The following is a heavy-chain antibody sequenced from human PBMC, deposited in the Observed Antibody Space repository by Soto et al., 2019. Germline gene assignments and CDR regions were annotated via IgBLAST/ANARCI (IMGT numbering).Heavy chain of an antibody. CDR3: ARAKYHDFCSGSPHLYGMDV. CDR1: GGSISSINW. J-gene: IGHJ6*02. Sequence: SEPLYFTFAAPGGSISSINWSRSVRQPPGKGRGWIGEIYHSGSTNYNPSLKSRVIISVDKSKNQFSLMLSSVTAADSAVYYCARAKYHDFCSGSPHLYGMDVWGQGTTVTVSS. CDR2: IYHSGST. D-gene: IGHD3-3*01. V-gene: IGHV4-4*02.